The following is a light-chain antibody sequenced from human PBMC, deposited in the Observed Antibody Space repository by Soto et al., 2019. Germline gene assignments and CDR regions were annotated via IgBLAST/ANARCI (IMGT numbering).Light chain of an antibody. Sequence: QSALTQPRSVSGSPGQSVTISCTGTSSDVGGYDFVSWYQQHPGKAPKLMISDVSKRPSGVPDRFSGSKSGNTASLTISGLQAEDEADYYCCSYAGYLALFGGGTKVTVL. CDR1: SSDVGGYDF. V-gene: IGLV2-11*01. CDR3: CSYAGYLAL. J-gene: IGLJ2*01. CDR2: DVS.